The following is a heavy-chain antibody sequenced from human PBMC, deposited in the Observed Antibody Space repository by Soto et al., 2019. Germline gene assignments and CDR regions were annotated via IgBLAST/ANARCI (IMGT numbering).Heavy chain of an antibody. D-gene: IGHD2-2*01. CDR2: TSFDGGDK. J-gene: IGHJ6*02. CDR1: GFTFSRYA. Sequence: QGQLVESGGGVIQPGGSLRLSCAASGFTFSRYAMHWVRQAPGKGLEWVALTSFDGGDKFYSDSVKGRFTISRDNSENTLYLQMNSLRGDDTAVYYCARKCSSTSCHHLYYSYGMDVWGPGTTVTVSS. CDR3: ARKCSSTSCHHLYYSYGMDV. V-gene: IGHV3-30-3*01.